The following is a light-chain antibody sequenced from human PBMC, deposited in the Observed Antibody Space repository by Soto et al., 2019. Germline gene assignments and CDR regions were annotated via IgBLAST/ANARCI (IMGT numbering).Light chain of an antibody. J-gene: IGKJ1*01. V-gene: IGKV3-15*01. Sequence: EIVMTQSPATLSVSPGERATLSCRASQSVSNNLAWYQKKPGEAPRLLIYGASTRATCIPARFSGIGSGTEFTLTISRLQSEDFAFYYCQQYNNWWTFGKGTRVEIK. CDR2: GAS. CDR1: QSVSNN. CDR3: QQYNNWWT.